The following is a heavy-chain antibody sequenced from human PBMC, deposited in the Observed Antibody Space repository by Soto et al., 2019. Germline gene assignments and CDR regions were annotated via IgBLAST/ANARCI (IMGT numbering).Heavy chain of an antibody. Sequence: GGSLRLSCVTSGITFSSYWMSWVRQPPGKGLEWVANINQDGGERYYVDSVKGRFTISGDNAKDLLYLQMDSLRAEDTAVYYCARDFVIVATYNYYMDVWGKGTTVTVSS. CDR3: ARDFVIVATYNYYMDV. V-gene: IGHV3-7*01. J-gene: IGHJ6*03. CDR1: GITFSSYW. CDR2: INQDGGER. D-gene: IGHD5-12*01.